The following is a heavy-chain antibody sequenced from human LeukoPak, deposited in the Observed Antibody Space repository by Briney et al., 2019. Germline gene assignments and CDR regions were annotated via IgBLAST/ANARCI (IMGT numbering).Heavy chain of an antibody. D-gene: IGHD5-18*01. J-gene: IGHJ4*02. V-gene: IGHV3-74*01. CDR3: ARAPAGYSYGFDY. Sequence: GGSLRLSCAASGLTFSSHWMHWVRQAPGKGLVWVSRITIDGSSTTYADSVKGRFTISRENAKNSLYLQMNSLRAEDTAVYYCARAPAGYSYGFDYWGQGTLVTVSS. CDR1: GLTFSSHW. CDR2: ITIDGSST.